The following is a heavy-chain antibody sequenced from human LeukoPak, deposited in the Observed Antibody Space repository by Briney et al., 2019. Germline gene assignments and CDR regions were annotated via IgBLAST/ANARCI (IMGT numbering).Heavy chain of an antibody. CDR1: GFTFSSYG. CDR3: AREGYSYGYGYYYGMDV. V-gene: IGHV3-30*03. D-gene: IGHD5-18*01. Sequence: GRSLRLSCAASGFTFSSYGMFWVRQAPGKGLEYVADISFDGRNKDSADSVKGRFTISRDNSKNTLSLQMNSLRAEDTAVYYCAREGYSYGYGYYYGMDVWGQGTTATVSS. CDR2: ISFDGRNK. J-gene: IGHJ6*02.